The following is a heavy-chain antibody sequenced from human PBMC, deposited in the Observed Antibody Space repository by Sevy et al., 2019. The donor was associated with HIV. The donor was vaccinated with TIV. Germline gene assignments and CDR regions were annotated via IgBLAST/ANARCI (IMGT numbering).Heavy chain of an antibody. CDR2: ISGSGGST. D-gene: IGHD6-13*01. CDR3: AKDAHSSSWYERDY. Sequence: GGSLRLSCAASGFTFSSYAMSWVRQAPGKGLEWVSAISGSGGSTYYTDSVKGRFTISRDNSKNTLYLQMNSLRAEDTAVYYCAKDAHSSSWYERDYWGQGTLVTVSS. V-gene: IGHV3-23*01. J-gene: IGHJ4*02. CDR1: GFTFSSYA.